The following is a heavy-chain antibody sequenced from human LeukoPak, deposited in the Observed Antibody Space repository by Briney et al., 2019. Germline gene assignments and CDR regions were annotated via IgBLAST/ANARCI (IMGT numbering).Heavy chain of an antibody. Sequence: PGGSLRLSCAASGFIFSDFWMNWVRQAPGKGLEWVANVKKDGSEEYYVDSVKGRFTISRDNAKKSLYLQMNSLRAEDTAVYYCAKKQDIVVVPAAMGFDYWGQGTLVTVSS. D-gene: IGHD2-2*01. CDR1: GFIFSDFW. J-gene: IGHJ4*02. V-gene: IGHV3-7*03. CDR2: VKKDGSEE. CDR3: AKKQDIVVVPAAMGFDY.